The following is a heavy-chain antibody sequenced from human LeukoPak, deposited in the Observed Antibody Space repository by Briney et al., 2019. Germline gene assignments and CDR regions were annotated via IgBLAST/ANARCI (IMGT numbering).Heavy chain of an antibody. CDR3: ASDHTRLAAREF. D-gene: IGHD6-6*01. V-gene: IGHV1-2*02. CDR2: IDPNSGDT. CDR1: GYTFNGYY. Sequence: ASVKVSCKASGYTFNGYYMHWVRQAPGQGLEWMGWIDPNSGDTKYAQKFQGRVTMTRDTSISTAYMELSRLRSDDTAVYYCASDHTRLAAREFWGQGTLVTVSS. J-gene: IGHJ4*02.